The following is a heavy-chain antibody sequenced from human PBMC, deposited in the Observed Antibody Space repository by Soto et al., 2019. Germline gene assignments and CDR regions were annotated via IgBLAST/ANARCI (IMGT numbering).Heavy chain of an antibody. D-gene: IGHD3-10*01. J-gene: IGHJ3*02. CDR3: AKDPVLLWFGELSDAFDI. Sequence: EVQLLESGGGLVQPGGSLRLSCAASGFTFSSYAMSWVRQAPGKGLEWVSAISGSGGSTYYADSVKGRFTISRDNSKNTLYLQMNSLRAEDTAVSYCAKDPVLLWFGELSDAFDIWGQGTMVTVSS. CDR1: GFTFSSYA. V-gene: IGHV3-23*01. CDR2: ISGSGGST.